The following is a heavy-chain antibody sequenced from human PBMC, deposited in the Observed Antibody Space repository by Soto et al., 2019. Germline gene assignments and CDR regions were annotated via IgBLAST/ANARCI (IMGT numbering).Heavy chain of an antibody. CDR2: IKQDGSEK. CDR3: ARDHSSGWSPHY. V-gene: IGHV3-7*01. J-gene: IGHJ4*02. D-gene: IGHD6-19*01. CDR1: GSTFSRYW. Sequence: EVQLVESGGGLVQPGGSLRLSCAASGSTFSRYWMTWVRQAPGKGLEWVANIKQDGSEKYYEDSVKGRFTISRDNAKNSLYLQMISLRAEDTAVYYCARDHSSGWSPHYWGQLTLVTVSS.